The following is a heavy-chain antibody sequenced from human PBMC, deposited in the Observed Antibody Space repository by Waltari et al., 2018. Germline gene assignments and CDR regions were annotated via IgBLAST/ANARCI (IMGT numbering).Heavy chain of an antibody. CDR1: GYTFTDFS. V-gene: IGHV1-46*01. D-gene: IGHD3-10*01. J-gene: IGHJ4*02. CDR3: ARAVTTLIWGVAE. CDR2: NNPMGGGR. Sequence: QVQLVQSGAEVKRPGAAVKVSCKASGYTFTDFSMHWVRQAPGQGLEWMGRNNPMGGGRTCTQKFQDRVTMTSATSTNTVYMELSSMGSEDTAVYYCARAVTTLIWGVAEWGQGTLVTVSS.